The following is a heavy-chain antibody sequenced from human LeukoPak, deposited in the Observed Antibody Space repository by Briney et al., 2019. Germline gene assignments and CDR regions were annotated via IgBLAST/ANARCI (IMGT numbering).Heavy chain of an antibody. D-gene: IGHD3-22*01. Sequence: GGSLRLSCAASGFTFSSYWMSWVRQAPGKGLEWVANIKQDGSEKYYVDSVKGRFTISRDNAKNSLYLQMNSLRAEDTAVYYCARDRPTTIVVPTDYWGQGTLVTVSS. CDR3: ARDRPTTIVVPTDY. J-gene: IGHJ4*02. CDR1: GFTFSSYW. CDR2: IKQDGSEK. V-gene: IGHV3-7*01.